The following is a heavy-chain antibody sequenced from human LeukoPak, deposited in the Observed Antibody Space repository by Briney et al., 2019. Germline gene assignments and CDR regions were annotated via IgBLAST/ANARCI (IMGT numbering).Heavy chain of an antibody. Sequence: PGGSLRLSCAASGFTFSSYGMHWVRQAPGKGLEWVAVISYDGSNKYYADSVKGRFTISRDNSKNTLYLQMNSLRAEDTAVYYSAKDVFDYWDQRSLVTVSS. V-gene: IGHV3-30*18. CDR3: AKDVFDY. CDR1: GFTFSSYG. J-gene: IGHJ4*02. CDR2: ISYDGSNK.